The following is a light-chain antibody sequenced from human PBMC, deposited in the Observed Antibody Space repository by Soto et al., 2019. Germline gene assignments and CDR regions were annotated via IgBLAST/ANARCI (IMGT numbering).Light chain of an antibody. CDR2: WAS. Sequence: DIVMTQSPDSLSVSLCEIATINCKSSQSFLYTSNNKNYIAWYQQKSGQPPKLLIYWASTRESGVPDRFSGGGSGTDFTLTISRLQAEDVAVYYCQQYYSVPITFGQGTRLEIK. CDR3: QQYYSVPIT. CDR1: QSFLYTSNNKNY. V-gene: IGKV4-1*01. J-gene: IGKJ5*01.